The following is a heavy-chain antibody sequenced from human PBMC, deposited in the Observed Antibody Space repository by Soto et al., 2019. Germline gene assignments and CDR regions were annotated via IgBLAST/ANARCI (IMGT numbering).Heavy chain of an antibody. D-gene: IGHD6-13*01. V-gene: IGHV1-18*01. Sequence: ASVKVSCKASGYTFTSYGLSWVRQAPGQGLEWMGWISAYNRNTNYAQKLQGRVTMTTDTSTSTAYMELRSLRSDDTAVFYCARVIASAADFDYWGQGTLVTVSS. CDR1: GYTFTSYG. CDR3: ARVIASAADFDY. CDR2: ISAYNRNT. J-gene: IGHJ4*02.